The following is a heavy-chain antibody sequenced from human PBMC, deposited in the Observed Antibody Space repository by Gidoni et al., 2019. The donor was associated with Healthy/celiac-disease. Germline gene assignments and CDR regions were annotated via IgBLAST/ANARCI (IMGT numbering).Heavy chain of an antibody. D-gene: IGHD3-10*01. CDR3: AKEGVRGVSYFDY. V-gene: IGHV3-30*18. J-gene: IGHJ4*02. CDR2: ISYDGSNK. CDR1: GFTFSSYG. Sequence: QVQLVESGGGVVQPGRSLRPSCAASGFTFSSYGMHWVRQAPGKGLEWVAVISYDGSNKYYADSVKGRFTISRDNSKNTLYLQMNSLRAEDTAVYYCAKEGVRGVSYFDYWGQGTLVTVSS.